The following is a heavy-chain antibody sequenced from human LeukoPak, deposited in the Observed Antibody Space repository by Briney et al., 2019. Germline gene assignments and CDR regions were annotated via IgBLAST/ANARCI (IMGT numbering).Heavy chain of an antibody. D-gene: IGHD3-10*01. CDR2: INPNSGGT. V-gene: IGHV1-2*02. CDR1: GYTFTKYF. CDR3: ARDRGRIDY. J-gene: IGHJ4*02. Sequence: GASVTVSFTASGYTFTKYFITWVRQAPGQGLEWMGWINPNSGGTNYAQKFQGRVTMTRDTSISTAYMELSRLRSDDTAVYYCARDRGRIDYWGQGTLVTVSS.